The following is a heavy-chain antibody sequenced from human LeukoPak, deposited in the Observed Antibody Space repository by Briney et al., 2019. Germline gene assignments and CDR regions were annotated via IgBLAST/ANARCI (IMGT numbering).Heavy chain of an antibody. CDR1: GFTFSSYA. CDR2: ISYDGSNK. D-gene: IGHD3-3*01. V-gene: IGHV3-30-3*01. J-gene: IGHJ4*02. Sequence: GGSLRLSCAASGFTFSSYAMSWVRQAPGKGLEWVAVISYDGSNKYYADSVKGRFTISRDNSKNTLYLQMNSLRAEDTAVYYCASLLGTYYDFWSGYYQFFDYWGQGTLVTVSS. CDR3: ASLLGTYYDFWSGYYQFFDY.